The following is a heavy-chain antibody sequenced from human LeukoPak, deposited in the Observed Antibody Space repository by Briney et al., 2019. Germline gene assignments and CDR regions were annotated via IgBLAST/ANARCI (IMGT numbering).Heavy chain of an antibody. D-gene: IGHD3-9*01. V-gene: IGHV4-4*07. CDR3: ARHRSGDWFFLDY. CDR1: GGSINDYY. Sequence: SETPSLTCTVSGGSINDYYVSWIRQPAGKGLERIGRIYTNGGINYNPSLKSRVTISLDKSKNQFSLNLNSVTAADTAVYYCARHRSGDWFFLDYWGQGTLVTVSS. J-gene: IGHJ4*02. CDR2: IYTNGGI.